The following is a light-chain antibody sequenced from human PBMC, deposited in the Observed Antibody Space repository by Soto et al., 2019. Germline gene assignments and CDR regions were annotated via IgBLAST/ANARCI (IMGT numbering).Light chain of an antibody. CDR1: HSISSY. V-gene: IGKV1-39*01. Sequence: DIPMTQSPSSLSASEGDRVTFTCWASHSISSYLNWYQQKPGKAPNLLIYAATSLQSGVPSRFSGSGSGTDFTLTINSLQPEDSATYYCQQSYSTVWTFGQGTKVEIK. CDR2: AAT. CDR3: QQSYSTVWT. J-gene: IGKJ1*01.